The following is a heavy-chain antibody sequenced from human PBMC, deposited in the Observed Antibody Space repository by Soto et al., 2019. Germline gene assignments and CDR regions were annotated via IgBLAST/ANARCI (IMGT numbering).Heavy chain of an antibody. V-gene: IGHV4-39*01. J-gene: IGHJ5*02. CDR2: IYYSGST. CDR3: ASLRRGNPYYDFWSGYPNWFDP. Sequence: QLQLQESGPGLVKPSETLSLTCTVSGGSISSSSYYWGWIRQPPGKGLEWIGSIYYSGSTYYNPSLKSRVTISGDTSKNQCSLKLSSVTAADTAVYYCASLRRGNPYYDFWSGYPNWFDPWGQGTLVTVSS. CDR1: GGSISSSSYY. D-gene: IGHD3-3*01.